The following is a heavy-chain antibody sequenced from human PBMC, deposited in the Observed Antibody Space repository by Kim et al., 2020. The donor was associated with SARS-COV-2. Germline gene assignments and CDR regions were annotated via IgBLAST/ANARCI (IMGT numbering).Heavy chain of an antibody. D-gene: IGHD2-2*01. J-gene: IGHJ1*01. Sequence: SETLSLTCTVSGGSISSSSYYWGWIRQPPGKGLEWIGSIYYSGSTYYNPSLKSRVTISVDTSKNQFSLKLSSVTAADTAVYYCARQGVVVPAALGGWGQG. V-gene: IGHV4-39*01. CDR1: GGSISSSSYY. CDR3: ARQGVVVPAALGG. CDR2: IYYSGST.